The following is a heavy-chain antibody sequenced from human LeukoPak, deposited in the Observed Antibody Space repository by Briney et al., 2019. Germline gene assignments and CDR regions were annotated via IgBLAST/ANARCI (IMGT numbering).Heavy chain of an antibody. CDR1: GFTFSSYG. V-gene: IGHV3-30*19. CDR3: AGAAPGYCSSTSCLGTFDI. Sequence: GGSLRLSCAASGFTFSSYGMHWVRQAPGKGLEWVAVISYDGSNKYYADSVKGRFTISRDNSKNTLYLQMNSLRAEDTAVYYCAGAAPGYCSSTSCLGTFDIWGQGTMVTVSS. J-gene: IGHJ3*02. CDR2: ISYDGSNK. D-gene: IGHD2-2*01.